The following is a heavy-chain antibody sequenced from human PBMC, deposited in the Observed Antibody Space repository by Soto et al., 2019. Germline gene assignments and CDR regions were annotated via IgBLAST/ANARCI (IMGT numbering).Heavy chain of an antibody. CDR2: INYSGRT. J-gene: IGHJ4*02. D-gene: IGHD6-19*01. CDR1: GGSISTYY. Sequence: SETLSLTCTVSGGSISTYYWSWIRQPPGKGLEWIGYINYSGRTNYNPSLKSRVTMSLDTSKNQFSLKLRSVTAADTALFYCVRYAGSSWSDYWGKVILVTXSS. CDR3: VRYAGSSWSDY. V-gene: IGHV4-59*01.